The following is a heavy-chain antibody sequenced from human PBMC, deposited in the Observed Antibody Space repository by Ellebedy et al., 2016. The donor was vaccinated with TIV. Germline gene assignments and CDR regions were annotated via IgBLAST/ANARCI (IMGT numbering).Heavy chain of an antibody. V-gene: IGHV3-74*01. CDR2: INIDGSGT. D-gene: IGHD6-19*01. J-gene: IGHJ4*02. Sequence: GESLKISCAASGFTFSNYWMHWVRQAPGKGLVWVSQINIDGSGTNYADSVKGRFSISRDNAKSTLYLQMNTLRAEDTAVYYCARRVAGKASFDYWGQGTLVTVSS. CDR3: ARRVAGKASFDY. CDR1: GFTFSNYW.